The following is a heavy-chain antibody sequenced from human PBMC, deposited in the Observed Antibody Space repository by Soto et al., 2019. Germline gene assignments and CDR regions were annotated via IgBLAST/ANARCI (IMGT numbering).Heavy chain of an antibody. CDR2: IIPIFGTA. Sequence: GASVKVSCKASGATFTTYAISWVRQPPGQGLEWMGGIIPIFGTANYAQKFQGRVTITADESTSTAYMELSSLRSEDTAVYYCARAMTTGYYYYYGMDVWGQGTTVTVSS. CDR3: ARAMTTGYYYYYGMDV. V-gene: IGHV1-69*13. D-gene: IGHD4-17*01. J-gene: IGHJ6*02. CDR1: GATFTTYA.